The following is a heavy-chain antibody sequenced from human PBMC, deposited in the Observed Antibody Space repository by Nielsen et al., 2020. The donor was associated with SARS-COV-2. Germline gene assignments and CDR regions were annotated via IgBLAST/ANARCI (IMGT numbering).Heavy chain of an antibody. CDR3: ANAGYCSGGSCYSDYYYYGMDV. CDR2: ISYDGSNK. Sequence: GESLKISCAASGFTFSSYGMHWVRQAPGKGLEWVAVISYDGSNKYYADSVKGRFTISRDNSKKTLYLQMNSLRAEDTAVYYCANAGYCSGGSCYSDYYYYGMDVWGQGTTVTVSS. J-gene: IGHJ6*02. D-gene: IGHD2-15*01. CDR1: GFTFSSYG. V-gene: IGHV3-30*18.